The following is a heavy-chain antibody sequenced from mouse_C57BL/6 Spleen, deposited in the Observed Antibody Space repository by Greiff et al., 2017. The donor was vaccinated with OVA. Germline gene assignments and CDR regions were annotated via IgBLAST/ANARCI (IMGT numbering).Heavy chain of an antibody. CDR2: IYPRSGNT. D-gene: IGHD2-4*01. CDR1: GYTFTSYG. Sequence: QVQLQQSGAELARPGASVKLSCKASGYTFTSYGISWVKQRTGQGLEWIGEIYPRSGNTYYNEKFKGKATLTADKSSSTAYLELRSLTSYDSAVDYCARTIDYDYGGYGMDYWGQGTSVTVSA. J-gene: IGHJ4*01. CDR3: ARTIDYDYGGYGMDY. V-gene: IGHV1-81*01.